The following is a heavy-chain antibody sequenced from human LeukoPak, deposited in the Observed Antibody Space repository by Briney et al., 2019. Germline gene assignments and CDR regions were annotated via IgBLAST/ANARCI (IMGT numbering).Heavy chain of an antibody. CDR2: IYPGDSDT. V-gene: IGHV5-51*01. J-gene: IGHJ4*02. CDR3: ARQGVDYSLDY. D-gene: IGHD4-11*01. Sequence: GESLQISCKGFGYSFTSYWIAWVRPLPGKGLEWMGIIYPGDSDTRYSPSFQGQVTISGDKSISTVYLQWSSLKASDTAMYYCARQGVDYSLDYWGQGTLVTVSS. CDR1: GYSFTSYW.